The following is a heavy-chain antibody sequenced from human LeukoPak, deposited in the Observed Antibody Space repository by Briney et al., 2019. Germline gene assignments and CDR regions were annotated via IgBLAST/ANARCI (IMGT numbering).Heavy chain of an antibody. V-gene: IGHV3-48*03. CDR1: GFTFSIYE. J-gene: IGHJ3*02. Sequence: GGSLRLSCTASGFTFSIYEMNWVRQAPGKGLEWISYISGSGSSIFYADSLQGRFTVSRDNAKNSVYLQMNSLRAEDTAVYYCAREGGFGYDDAFDTWGHGTTVTVSS. D-gene: IGHD3-16*02. CDR3: AREGGFGYDDAFDT. CDR2: ISGSGSSI.